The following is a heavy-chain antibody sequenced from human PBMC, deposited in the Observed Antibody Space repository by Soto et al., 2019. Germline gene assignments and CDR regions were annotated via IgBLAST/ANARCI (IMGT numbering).Heavy chain of an antibody. Sequence: ASVKVSCKASGYTFTSYYMHWVRQAPGQGLEWMGIINPSGGSTSYAQKFQGRVTMTRDTSTSTVYMELNSLRADDTAVYYCGRVPLDGNYANGVDVWGQGTTVTVSS. V-gene: IGHV1-46*01. J-gene: IGHJ6*02. CDR3: GRVPLDGNYANGVDV. CDR2: INPSGGST. D-gene: IGHD4-17*01. CDR1: GYTFTSYY.